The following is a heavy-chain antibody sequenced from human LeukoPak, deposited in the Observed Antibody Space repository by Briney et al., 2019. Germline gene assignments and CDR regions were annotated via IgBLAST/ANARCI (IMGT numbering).Heavy chain of an antibody. CDR3: ARGDAGAAAGPLRY. CDR2: INHSGST. D-gene: IGHD6-13*01. V-gene: IGHV4-34*01. Sequence: SETLSPTCAVYGGSFSGYYWSWIRQPPGKGLEWIGEINHSGSTNYNPSLKSRVTISVDTSKNQFSLKLSSVTAADTAVYYCARGDAGAAAGPLRYWGQGTLVTVSS. J-gene: IGHJ4*02. CDR1: GGSFSGYY.